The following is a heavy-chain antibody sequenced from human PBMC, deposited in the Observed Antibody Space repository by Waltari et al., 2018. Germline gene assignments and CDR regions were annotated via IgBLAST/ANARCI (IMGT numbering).Heavy chain of an antibody. Sequence: EVQLVESGGGLVQPGGSLRLSCAASGFAFSAYWMHWVRQIPGKGLLWVSHINRDGSDASYAESVKGRFTISRDNAKNTLYLEMSSLRAEDTAVYYCAFSRGWSSPFGAYDTWGQGTMVSVSS. D-gene: IGHD6-19*01. CDR2: INRDGSDA. CDR3: AFSRGWSSPFGAYDT. CDR1: GFAFSAYW. V-gene: IGHV3-74*01. J-gene: IGHJ3*01.